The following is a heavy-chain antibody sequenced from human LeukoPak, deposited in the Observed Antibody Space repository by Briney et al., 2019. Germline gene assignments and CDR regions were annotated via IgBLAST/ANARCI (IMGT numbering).Heavy chain of an antibody. CDR2: ISGRGESV. D-gene: IGHD3-3*01. Sequence: GGSLRLSCAASGFTFSRCGMSWVRQAPGKGVEWVSGISGRGESVYYAGSVKGRFTISRDNSKNTLYLQMNSLTAEDTAVYYCAKVRIYDGSPIDAFDIWGQGTMVTVSS. CDR1: GFTFSRCG. CDR3: AKVRIYDGSPIDAFDI. V-gene: IGHV3-23*01. J-gene: IGHJ3*02.